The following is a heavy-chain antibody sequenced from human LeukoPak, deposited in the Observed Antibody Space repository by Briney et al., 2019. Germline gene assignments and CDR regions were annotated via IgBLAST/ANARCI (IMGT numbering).Heavy chain of an antibody. CDR1: GFTVSSNY. J-gene: IGHJ4*02. CDR3: AKVAFYDSSGFDY. Sequence: GGSLRLSCAASGFTVSSNYMTWVRQAPGKGLEWVSGIHSGGNTYYADSVKGRFTISRDNSKNTLYLQSNSLSAENSAVYYCAKVAFYDSSGFDYWGQGTLVTVSS. CDR2: IHSGGNT. D-gene: IGHD3-22*01. V-gene: IGHV3-66*01.